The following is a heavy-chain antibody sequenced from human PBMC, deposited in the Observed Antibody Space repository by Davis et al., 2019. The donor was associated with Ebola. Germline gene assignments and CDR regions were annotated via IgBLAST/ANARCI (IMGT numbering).Heavy chain of an antibody. V-gene: IGHV4-38-2*02. CDR1: GYSISSGYY. CDR2: IYQNVTT. D-gene: IGHD2-15*01. J-gene: IGHJ4*02. CDR3: ARDLRIPSY. Sequence: MPSETLSLTCTVSGYSISSGYYWGWIRQPPGKGLEWLGAIYQNVTTFYNPSLKSRVAISADTSKNRFFLNLRSVTASDTAVYFCARDLRIPSYWSQGTLVTVSS.